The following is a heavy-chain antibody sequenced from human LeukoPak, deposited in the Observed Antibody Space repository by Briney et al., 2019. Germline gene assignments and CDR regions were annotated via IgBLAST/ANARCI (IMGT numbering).Heavy chain of an antibody. D-gene: IGHD5-24*01. J-gene: IGHJ3*02. V-gene: IGHV3-15*01. CDR3: TTDEGKSGRWLQLGSDRAFDI. Sequence: KPGGSLRLSCAASGFTFSNAWMSWVRQAPGKGLEWVGRIKSKTDGGTTDYAAPVKGRFTISRDDSKNTLYLQMNSLKTEDTAVYYRTTDEGKSGRWLQLGSDRAFDIWGQGTMVTVSS. CDR1: GFTFSNAW. CDR2: IKSKTDGGTT.